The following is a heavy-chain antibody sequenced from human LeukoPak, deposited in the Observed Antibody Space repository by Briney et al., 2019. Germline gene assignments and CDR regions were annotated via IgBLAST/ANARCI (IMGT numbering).Heavy chain of an antibody. D-gene: IGHD6-19*01. CDR3: ARHGRNSGAPNY. J-gene: IGHJ4*02. CDR1: GGSITSYY. V-gene: IGHV4-59*08. CDR2: IFYRGST. Sequence: PSETLSLTCTVSGGSITSYYWSWIRQPPGKGLEWVGYIFYRGSTNYNPSLKSRVTISVDTSKNQFSLNLSSVTAADTAMYYCARHGRNSGAPNYWGQGTLVTVSS.